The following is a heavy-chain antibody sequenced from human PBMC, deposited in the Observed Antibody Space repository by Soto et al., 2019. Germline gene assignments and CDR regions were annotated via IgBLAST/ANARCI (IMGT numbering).Heavy chain of an antibody. CDR2: IYYSGST. CDR3: ARVDSGSYSLDWFDP. J-gene: IGHJ5*02. CDR1: GGSISSGGYY. Sequence: LSLTCTVSGGSISSGGYYWSWIRQHPGKGLEWIGYIYYSGSTYYNPSLKSRVTISVDTSKNQFSLKLSSVTAADTAVYYCARVDSGSYSLDWFDPWGKGTLVTVST. D-gene: IGHD1-26*01. V-gene: IGHV4-31*03.